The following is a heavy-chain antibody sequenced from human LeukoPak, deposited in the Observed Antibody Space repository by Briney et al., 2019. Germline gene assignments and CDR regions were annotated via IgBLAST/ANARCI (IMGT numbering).Heavy chain of an antibody. V-gene: IGHV4-39*02. J-gene: IGHJ5*02. D-gene: IGHD2-8*01. CDR3: ARDASEGYCTNGVCYKHWFDP. Sequence: SETLSLTCTVSGGSISSSSYYWGWIRQPPGKGLEWIGSIYYSGSTYYNPSLKSRVTISVDTSKNQFSLKLSSVTAADTAVYYCARDASEGYCTNGVCYKHWFDPWGQGTLVAVSS. CDR2: IYYSGST. CDR1: GGSISSSSYY.